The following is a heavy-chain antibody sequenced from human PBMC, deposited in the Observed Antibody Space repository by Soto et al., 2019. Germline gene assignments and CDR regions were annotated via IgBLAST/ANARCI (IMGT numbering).Heavy chain of an antibody. CDR3: TRAKLRQTGWTFEY. CDR2: IYYSGST. V-gene: IGHV4-59*01. Sequence: PSETLSLTCTVSGGSISPYYWSWIRQPPGRGLEWIGYIYYSGSTNYAPSLRNRVTISVDTSKTQFSLRLTSVTAADTAVYYCTRAKLRQTGWTFEYWGQGTLVTVSS. CDR1: GGSISPYY. D-gene: IGHD6-19*01. J-gene: IGHJ4*02.